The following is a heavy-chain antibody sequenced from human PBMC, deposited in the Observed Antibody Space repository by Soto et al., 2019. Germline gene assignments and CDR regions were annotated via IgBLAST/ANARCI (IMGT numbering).Heavy chain of an antibody. V-gene: IGHV1-46*03. CDR2: INPSGGST. D-gene: IGHD2-2*01. J-gene: IGHJ5*02. CDR1: GYTFTSYY. CDR3: ARGTSIVVVPAAMGWFDP. Sequence: ASVKVSCKASGYTFTSYYMHWVRQAPGQGLEWMGIINPSGGSTSYAQKFQGRVTMTRDTSTSTVYMELSSLRSEDTAVYYCARGTSIVVVPAAMGWFDPWGQGTLVPSPQ.